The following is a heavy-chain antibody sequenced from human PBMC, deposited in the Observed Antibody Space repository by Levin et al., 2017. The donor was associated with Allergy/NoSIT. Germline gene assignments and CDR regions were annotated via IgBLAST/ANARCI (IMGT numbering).Heavy chain of an antibody. Sequence: GESLKISCAASGFTFSSYSMNWVRLAPGKGLECVSYISPGSGTIFYADSVKGRFTISRDNGKNSLYLQMNSLRAEDTAVYYCARSIRSYSYGSFDYWGQGTLLTVSS. V-gene: IGHV3-48*01. CDR3: ARSIRSYSYGSFDY. D-gene: IGHD5-18*01. CDR2: ISPGSGTI. J-gene: IGHJ4*02. CDR1: GFTFSSYS.